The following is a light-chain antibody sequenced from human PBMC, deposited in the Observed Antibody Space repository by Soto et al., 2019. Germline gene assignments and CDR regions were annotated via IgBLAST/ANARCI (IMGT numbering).Light chain of an antibody. Sequence: IVLTQSPGTLSLSPGERATLSCRAGQSVSSNYLAWYQQKPGQAPRLLIYAASSRATGIPDRFSGSGSGTDFTLTITRLEPEDSAVYFCQQYTGPPTTFGQGTRLE. CDR1: QSVSSNY. J-gene: IGKJ5*01. V-gene: IGKV3-20*01. CDR3: QQYTGPPTT. CDR2: AAS.